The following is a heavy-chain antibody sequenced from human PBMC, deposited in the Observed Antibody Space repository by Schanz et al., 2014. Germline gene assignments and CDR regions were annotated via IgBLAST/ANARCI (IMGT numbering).Heavy chain of an antibody. D-gene: IGHD2-2*01. CDR2: ITGGGDT. J-gene: IGHJ6*02. CDR1: GFSFRSHA. V-gene: IGHV3-23*04. Sequence: EVRLVESGGGLVRPGASLRLPCTAFGFSFRSHAMSWVRQAPGRGLEWISAITGGGDTYYIDSVKGRFTISSDTSNDNSKHTVYLQMDNLRAEDSAVYYCARGGFYCTSITCQGYYHGMDVWGQGTTVTVSS. CDR3: ARGGFYCTSITCQGYYHGMDV.